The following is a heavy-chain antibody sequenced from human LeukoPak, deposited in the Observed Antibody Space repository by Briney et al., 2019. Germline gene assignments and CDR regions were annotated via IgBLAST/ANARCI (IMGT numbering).Heavy chain of an antibody. V-gene: IGHV4-38-2*02. J-gene: IGHJ6*03. CDR2: INHSGST. Sequence: SETLSLTCTVSGYSITSGYYWGWIRPPPGKGLEWIGSINHSGSTYYNPSLKSRVTISADTSKNQFSLKLSSVTAADTAVYYCARDKRVAVAGTYIYYYYMDVWGKGTTVTVSS. CDR3: ARDKRVAVAGTYIYYYYMDV. CDR1: GYSITSGYY. D-gene: IGHD6-19*01.